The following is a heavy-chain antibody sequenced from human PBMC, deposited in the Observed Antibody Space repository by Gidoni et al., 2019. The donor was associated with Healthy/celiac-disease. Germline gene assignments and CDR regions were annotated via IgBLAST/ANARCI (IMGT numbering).Heavy chain of an antibody. CDR2: ISGSGGST. CDR1: GFTFSSYA. D-gene: IGHD4-17*01. V-gene: IGHV3-23*01. J-gene: IGHJ4*02. Sequence: EVQLLESGGGLVQPGGYLRLSCAAAGFTFSSYAMIWVRQAPGKGLEWVSAISGSGGSTYYADSVKGRFTISRDNSKNTLYLQMNSLRAEDTAVYYCAKGDDYGDYTGWYFDYWGQGTLVTVSS. CDR3: AKGDDYGDYTGWYFDY.